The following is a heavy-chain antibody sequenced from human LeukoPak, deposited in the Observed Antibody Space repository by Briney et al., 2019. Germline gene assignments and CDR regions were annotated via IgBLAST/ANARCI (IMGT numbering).Heavy chain of an antibody. CDR3: ARLGVNSDAFDI. D-gene: IGHD1-1*01. J-gene: IGHJ3*02. CDR2: ISSSSSYI. CDR1: GFTFSSYS. V-gene: IGHV3-21*01. Sequence: GGSLRLSCAASGFTFSSYSMNWVRQAPGKGLEWVSSISSSSSYIYYADSVKGRFTISRDNAKNALYLQMNSLRAEDTAVYYCARLGVNSDAFDIWGQGTMVTVSS.